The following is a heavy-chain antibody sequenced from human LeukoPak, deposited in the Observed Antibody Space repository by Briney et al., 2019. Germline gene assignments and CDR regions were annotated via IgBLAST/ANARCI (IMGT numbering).Heavy chain of an antibody. V-gene: IGHV4-39*01. J-gene: IGHJ3*02. D-gene: IGHD1-1*01. CDR2: VYYTGST. CDR3: ARLRYNWILPGPDAFDI. CDR1: TGSLSNSYY. Sequence: SETLSLTCTVSTGSLSNSYYWGWIRQPPGKGLEWIGNVYYTGSTYYNPSLKSRVTLSVDTSKNQFSLRLSSVTAADTAVYYCARLRYNWILPGPDAFDIWGQGTKVTVSS.